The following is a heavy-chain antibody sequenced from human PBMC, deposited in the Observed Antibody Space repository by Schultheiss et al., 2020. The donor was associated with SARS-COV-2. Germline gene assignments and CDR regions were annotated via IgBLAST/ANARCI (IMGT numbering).Heavy chain of an antibody. CDR3: AKSGYYDILTGYFLMFDP. J-gene: IGHJ5*02. V-gene: IGHV3-33*06. CDR1: GFTFSSYG. Sequence: GESLKISCAASGFTFSSYGMHWVRQAPGKGLEWVAVIWYDGSNKYYADSVKGRFTISRDNSKNTLYLQMNSLRAEDTAVYYCAKSGYYDILTGYFLMFDPWGQGTLVTVSS. D-gene: IGHD3-9*01. CDR2: IWYDGSNK.